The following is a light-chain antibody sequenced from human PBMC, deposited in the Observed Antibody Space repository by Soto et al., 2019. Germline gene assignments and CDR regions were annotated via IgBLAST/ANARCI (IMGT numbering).Light chain of an antibody. CDR2: AAS. J-gene: IGKJ4*01. Sequence: DIQLTQSPSFLSASVGDRVTITCRASQGISSYLAWYQQKPGKSPKLLIYAASTLQSGVPSTFSGSGSGTKFTLTISSLQPEDFATYYCQQLNSYSALTFGGGTKVEIK. V-gene: IGKV1-9*01. CDR3: QQLNSYSALT. CDR1: QGISSY.